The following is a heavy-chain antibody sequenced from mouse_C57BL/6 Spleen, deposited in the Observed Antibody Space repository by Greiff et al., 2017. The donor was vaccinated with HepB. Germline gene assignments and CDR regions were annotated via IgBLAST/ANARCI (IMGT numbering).Heavy chain of an antibody. J-gene: IGHJ4*01. CDR2: IWSGGST. D-gene: IGHD1-1*01. Sequence: QVQLKESGPGLVQPSQSLSITCTVSGFSLTSYGVHWVRQSPGKGLEWLGVIWSGGSTDYNAAFISRLSISKDNSKSQVFFKMNSLQADDTAIYYCARKWYYGSSYDYYAMDYWGQGTSVTVSS. V-gene: IGHV2-2*01. CDR3: ARKWYYGSSYDYYAMDY. CDR1: GFSLTSYG.